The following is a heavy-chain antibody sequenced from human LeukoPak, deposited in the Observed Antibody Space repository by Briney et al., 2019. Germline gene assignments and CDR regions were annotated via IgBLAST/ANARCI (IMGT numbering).Heavy chain of an antibody. D-gene: IGHD2-8*01. CDR2: IYYSGST. V-gene: IGHV4-59*01. CDR3: ARGVSAPWDFDY. Sequence: PSETLSLTCTVSGGSISSYYWSWIRQPPGKGPEWIGYIYYSGSTNYNPSLKSRVTISVDTSKNQFSLKLSSVTAADTAVYYCARGVSAPWDFDYWGQGTLVTVSS. J-gene: IGHJ4*02. CDR1: GGSISSYY.